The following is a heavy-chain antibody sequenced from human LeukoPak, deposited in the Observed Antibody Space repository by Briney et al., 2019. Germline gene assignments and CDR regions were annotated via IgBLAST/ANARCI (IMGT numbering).Heavy chain of an antibody. J-gene: IGHJ4*02. CDR2: FDPEDGET. V-gene: IGHV1-24*01. CDR3: ATALATWMAPGGDY. D-gene: IGHD3-3*02. Sequence: GASVKVCCTVSGYTLTVLSMHWVRQAPGKGLEWMGGFDPEDGETIYAQKFQGRVTMTEDTSTDTAYMELSSLRSEDTAVYYCATALATWMAPGGDYWGQGTLVTVSS. CDR1: GYTLTVLS.